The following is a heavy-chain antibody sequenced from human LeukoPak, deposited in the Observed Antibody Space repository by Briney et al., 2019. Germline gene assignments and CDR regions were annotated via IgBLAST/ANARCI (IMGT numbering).Heavy chain of an antibody. J-gene: IGHJ4*02. CDR2: ISGSAANT. Sequence: GGSLRLSCAASGFTFSTYPLSWVRQPPGKGLEWVAAISGSAANTHYANSVKGRFTISRDNSKNTLYLQMNSLRAEDTAVYYCAKRSGSYGGDFDYWGQGTLVTVSS. V-gene: IGHV3-23*01. D-gene: IGHD1-26*01. CDR1: GFTFSTYP. CDR3: AKRSGSYGGDFDY.